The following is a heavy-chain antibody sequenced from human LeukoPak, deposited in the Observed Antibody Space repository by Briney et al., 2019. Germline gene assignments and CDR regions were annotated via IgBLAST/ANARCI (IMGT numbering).Heavy chain of an antibody. J-gene: IGHJ6*02. D-gene: IGHD6-19*01. V-gene: IGHV3-48*03. Sequence: GGSLRLSCAASGFTFSSYEMNWVRQAPGKGLEWVSYISSSGSTIYYADSVKGRFTISRDNAKNSLYLQMNSLRAEDPAVYYCARLRGWTYGMDVWGQGTTVTVSS. CDR3: ARLRGWTYGMDV. CDR1: GFTFSSYE. CDR2: ISSSGSTI.